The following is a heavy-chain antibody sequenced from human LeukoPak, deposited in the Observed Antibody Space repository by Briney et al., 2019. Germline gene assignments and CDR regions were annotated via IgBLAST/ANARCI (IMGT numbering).Heavy chain of an antibody. V-gene: IGHV1-2*02. CDR3: ARESDSSPDAFDM. CDR2: INPNSGGT. J-gene: IGHJ3*02. D-gene: IGHD6-13*01. Sequence: ASVKVSCKASGYIFTGYYMHWVRQAPGQGLEGMGWINPNSGGTKYAQKFQGRVTMTRDRSISTAYMELSSLRSDDTAVYYCARESDSSPDAFDMWGQGTMVTVSS. CDR1: GYIFTGYY.